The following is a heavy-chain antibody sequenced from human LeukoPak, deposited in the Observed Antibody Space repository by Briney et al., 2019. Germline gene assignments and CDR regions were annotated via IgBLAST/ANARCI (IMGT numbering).Heavy chain of an antibody. J-gene: IGHJ4*02. Sequence: GGSLRLSCAASGFSVSSNYMSWVRQTPGKGLEWVAFIRYDGINKYYADSVKGRFTISRDNSKNTLYLQMNSLRAEDTAVYYCAKEHSSTFGGVIDTYYFDYWGQGTLVTVSS. CDR3: AKEHSSTFGGVIDTYYFDY. CDR1: GFSVSSNY. V-gene: IGHV3-30*02. D-gene: IGHD3-16*02. CDR2: IRYDGINK.